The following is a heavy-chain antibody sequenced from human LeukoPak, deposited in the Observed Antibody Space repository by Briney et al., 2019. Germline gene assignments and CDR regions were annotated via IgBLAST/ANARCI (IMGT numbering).Heavy chain of an antibody. CDR2: RNHKSCNV. CDR3: GRGERGNLLNVDC. V-gene: IGHV1-8*01. CDR1: GYTYTSHE. J-gene: IGHJ4*02. Sequence: GASVKVSCKASGYTYTSHEINWVRQAPGQGLEWMGWRNHKSCNVGVAQQFHDRSSITKDTSISTDYMERTSLRSVDTCVYYCGRGERGNLLNVDCLGEGGLAAVSS. D-gene: IGHD2-15*01.